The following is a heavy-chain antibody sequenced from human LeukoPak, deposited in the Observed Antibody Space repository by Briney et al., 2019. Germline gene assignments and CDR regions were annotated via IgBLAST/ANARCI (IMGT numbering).Heavy chain of an antibody. CDR2: INHSGST. CDR1: GGSFSGYY. D-gene: IGHD5-18*01. Sequence: SETLSLTCAVYGGSFSGYYWSWIRQPPGEGLEWIWEINHSGSTNYNPSLKSRVTISVDTSKNQFSLKLSSVTAADTAVYYCARRPLYSYGPNDYWGQGTLVTVSS. CDR3: ARRPLYSYGPNDY. V-gene: IGHV4-34*01. J-gene: IGHJ4*02.